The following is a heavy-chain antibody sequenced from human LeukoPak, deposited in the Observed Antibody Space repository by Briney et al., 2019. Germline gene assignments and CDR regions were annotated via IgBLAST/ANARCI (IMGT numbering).Heavy chain of an antibody. CDR3: ARHSPAATYYYYYGMDV. J-gene: IGHJ6*02. V-gene: IGHV4-59*01. Sequence: PSETLSLTCTVSGGSISSYYWSWIRQPPGKGLEWIGYIYYSGSTNYNPSLKSRVTISVDTSKNQFSLKLSSVTAADTAVYYCARHSPAATYYYYYGMDVWGQGTTVTVSS. CDR2: IYYSGST. CDR1: GGSISSYY. D-gene: IGHD2-2*01.